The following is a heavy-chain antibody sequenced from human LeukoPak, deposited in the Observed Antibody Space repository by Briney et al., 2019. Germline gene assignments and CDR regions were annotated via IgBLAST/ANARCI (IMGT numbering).Heavy chain of an antibody. V-gene: IGHV4-39*01. CDR1: GGSISGSSHY. CDR3: ARNSSGWSFDL. CDR2: IYQSGST. Sequence: PSETLSLTCTVSGGSISGSSHYWGWIRQPPGKGLEWIGSIYQSGSTHYNFYLRSRVTISVDTSKNKFSLKLSSVTAADTSVYYCARNSSGWSFDLWGRGTLVTVS. D-gene: IGHD6-19*01. J-gene: IGHJ2*01.